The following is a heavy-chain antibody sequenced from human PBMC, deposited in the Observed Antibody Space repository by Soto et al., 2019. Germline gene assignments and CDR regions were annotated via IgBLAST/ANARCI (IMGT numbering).Heavy chain of an antibody. V-gene: IGHV4-61*01. Sequence: QVQLQESGPGLVKPSETLSLTCTVSGGSVSSGSYYWSWIRQPPGKGLEWIGYIYYSGSTNYNPSLKSRVTISVDTSKNQFSLKLSSVTAADTAVYYCARVQAGDYSNLAADFDYWGQGTLVTVSS. CDR2: IYYSGST. CDR1: GGSVSSGSYY. D-gene: IGHD4-4*01. J-gene: IGHJ4*02. CDR3: ARVQAGDYSNLAADFDY.